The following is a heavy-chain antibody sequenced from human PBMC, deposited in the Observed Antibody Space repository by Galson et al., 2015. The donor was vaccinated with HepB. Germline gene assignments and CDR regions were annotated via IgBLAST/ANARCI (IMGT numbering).Heavy chain of an antibody. D-gene: IGHD3-10*01. CDR1: GFTFSSYG. Sequence: SLRLSCAASGFTFSSYGMHWVRQAPGKGLEWVAVIWYDGSNKYYADSVKGRFTISRDNSKNTLYLQMNSLRAEDTAVYYCARERIWFGELLSMDKTSLDYWGQGTLVTVSS. J-gene: IGHJ4*02. V-gene: IGHV3-33*01. CDR3: ARERIWFGELLSMDKTSLDY. CDR2: IWYDGSNK.